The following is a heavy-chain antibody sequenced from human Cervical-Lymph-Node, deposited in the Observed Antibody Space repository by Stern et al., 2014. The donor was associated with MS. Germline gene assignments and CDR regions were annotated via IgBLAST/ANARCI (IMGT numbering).Heavy chain of an antibody. CDR3: ARGNGYDWSTFDS. CDR1: GYTFTDNY. J-gene: IGHJ4*02. V-gene: IGHV1-2*02. D-gene: IGHD5-12*01. Sequence: VQLVESGAEVKKPRASVKVSCKASGYTFTDNYLHWVRQAPGHGLEWMGWINPNSGGTHYAHKFQGRVTITRDTSISTAYMELSRLKSDDTALYYCARGNGYDWSTFDSWGQGTVVTVSS. CDR2: INPNSGGT.